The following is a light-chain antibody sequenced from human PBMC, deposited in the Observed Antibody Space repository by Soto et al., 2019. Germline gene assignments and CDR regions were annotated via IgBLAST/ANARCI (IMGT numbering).Light chain of an antibody. CDR1: SSNIGDNS. CDR2: TND. V-gene: IGLV1-47*01. J-gene: IGLJ3*02. CDR3: STWDDSLNGRV. Sequence: QSVLTQPPSASGTPGQRVVISCSGSSSNIGDNSVSWYQQLPGTAPKLLSYTNDQRPSGVPDRFSASKSGTSASLAISGLRSEDEADYHCSTWDDSLNGRVFGGGTKLTVL.